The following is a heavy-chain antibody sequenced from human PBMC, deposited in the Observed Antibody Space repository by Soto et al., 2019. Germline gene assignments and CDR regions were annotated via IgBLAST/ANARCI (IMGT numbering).Heavy chain of an antibody. CDR1: GLTFNRYW. Sequence: GGSLRLSCAASGLTFNRYWMHWVRHAPGKGLVWVSHINTDGSNTNYADSVKGRFTISRDNAKSTLFLQMNSLRGEDTAVYYCAREFCSGGNCYTYYFDPWGQGIPVTVS. D-gene: IGHD2-15*01. CDR2: INTDGSNT. J-gene: IGHJ5*02. V-gene: IGHV3-74*01. CDR3: AREFCSGGNCYTYYFDP.